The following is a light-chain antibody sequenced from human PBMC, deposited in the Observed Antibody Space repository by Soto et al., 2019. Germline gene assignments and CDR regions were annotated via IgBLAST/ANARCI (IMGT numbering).Light chain of an antibody. CDR1: QDIAIY. Sequence: IQLPQSPSSLSASVGARVTITCRASQDIAIYLAWYQQKQGEAPKLLIYAASTLYGGVPSRFSGSGSGTDVALPIASLQAEDFATYYCQQLRMYPSTFGGGTKVEIK. J-gene: IGKJ4*01. CDR3: QQLRMYPST. V-gene: IGKV1-9*01. CDR2: AAS.